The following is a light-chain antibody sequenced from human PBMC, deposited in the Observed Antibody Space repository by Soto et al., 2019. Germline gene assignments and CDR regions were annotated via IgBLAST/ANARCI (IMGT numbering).Light chain of an antibody. J-gene: IGLJ1*01. CDR3: QSYDSSLSGSNV. Sequence: QSVLTQPPSVSGAPGQRVIISCTGSSSNIGAGYDVHWYQQLPGTAPKLLIYSNINRPSGVPDRFSGSKSGTSASLAITGLQAEDEADYYCQSYDSSLSGSNVFGTGTKVTVL. CDR1: SSNIGAGYD. CDR2: SNI. V-gene: IGLV1-40*01.